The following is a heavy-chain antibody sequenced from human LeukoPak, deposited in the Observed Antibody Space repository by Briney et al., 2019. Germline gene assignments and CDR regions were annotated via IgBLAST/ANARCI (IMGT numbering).Heavy chain of an antibody. Sequence: SETLSLTCTVSGGSIRSYYWSWIRQPPGKGLEWIGYIYYSGSTNYNPSLKSRVTLSVDTSKNQFSLNLTSVTAADTAVYYCARQVRDGSSWYWYFDLWGRGTLVTVSS. CDR3: ARQVRDGSSWYWYFDL. V-gene: IGHV4-59*08. J-gene: IGHJ2*01. CDR2: IYYSGST. D-gene: IGHD6-13*01. CDR1: GGSIRSYY.